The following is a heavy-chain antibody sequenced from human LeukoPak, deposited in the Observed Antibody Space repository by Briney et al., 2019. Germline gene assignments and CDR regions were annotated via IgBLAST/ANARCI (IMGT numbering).Heavy chain of an antibody. J-gene: IGHJ6*03. CDR1: GGTFSSYT. Sequence: SVKVSCKASGGTFSSYTISWVRQAPGQGLEWMGRIIPILGIANYAQKFQGRVTITTDESTSTAYMELSSLRSEDTAVYYCAREGGNSYYYYYMDVWGKGTTVTVSS. CDR2: IIPILGIA. V-gene: IGHV1-69*16. D-gene: IGHD4-23*01. CDR3: AREGGNSYYYYYMDV.